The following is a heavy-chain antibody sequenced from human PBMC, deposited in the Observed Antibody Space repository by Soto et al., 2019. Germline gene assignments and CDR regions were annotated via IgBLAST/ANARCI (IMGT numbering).Heavy chain of an antibody. CDR3: ARDRGCSSTSCLYYYYGMDV. D-gene: IGHD2-2*01. CDR1: GFTFSSYD. V-gene: IGHV3-13*01. CDR2: IGTAGDT. J-gene: IGHJ6*02. Sequence: EVQLVESGGGLVQPGGSLRLSCAASGFTFSSYDMHWVRQATGKGLEWVSAIGTAGDTYYPGSVKGRFTISRENAKNSSYLQMNSLRAGDTAVYYCARDRGCSSTSCLYYYYGMDVWGQGTTVTVSS.